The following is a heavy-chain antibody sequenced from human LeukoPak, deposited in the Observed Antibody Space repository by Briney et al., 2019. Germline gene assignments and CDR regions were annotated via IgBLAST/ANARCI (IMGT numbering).Heavy chain of an antibody. Sequence: GGSLRLSCAASGFTFSTYSMNWVRQAPGKGLEWVSSISSGSNYIYYADSVKGRFTISRDNAKNSLYLQMNSLRAEDTAVYYCARGFGVAAGLFAYWGQGTLVTVSS. CDR2: ISSGSNYI. CDR1: GFTFSTYS. D-gene: IGHD3-16*01. V-gene: IGHV3-21*01. J-gene: IGHJ4*02. CDR3: ARGFGVAAGLFAY.